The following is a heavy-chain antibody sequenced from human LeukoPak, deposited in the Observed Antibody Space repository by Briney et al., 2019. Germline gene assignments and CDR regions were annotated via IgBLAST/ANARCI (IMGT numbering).Heavy chain of an antibody. J-gene: IGHJ5*02. CDR3: ARGYCSGGSCHQNWFDP. V-gene: IGHV4-59*01. D-gene: IGHD2-15*01. CDR2: IYYSGST. CDR1: GVSISSSY. Sequence: SETLSLTCTVSGVSISSSYWSWIRQPPGKGLEWIGYIYYSGSTNYNPSLKSRVTISVDTSKNQFSLKLSSVTAADTAVYYCARGYCSGGSCHQNWFDPWGQGTLVTASS.